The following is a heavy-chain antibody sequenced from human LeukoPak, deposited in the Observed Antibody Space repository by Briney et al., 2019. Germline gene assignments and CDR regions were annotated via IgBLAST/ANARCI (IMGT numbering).Heavy chain of an antibody. CDR2: IIPILGIA. CDR3: ARDRSGDYVKGWFDP. Sequence: GASVKVSCKASGYTFTGYYMHWVRQAPGQGLEWMGRIIPILGIANYAQKFQGRVTITADKSTSTAYMELSSLRSEDTAVYYCARDRSGDYVKGWFDPWGQGTLVTVSS. D-gene: IGHD4-17*01. V-gene: IGHV1-69*04. CDR1: GYTFTGYY. J-gene: IGHJ5*02.